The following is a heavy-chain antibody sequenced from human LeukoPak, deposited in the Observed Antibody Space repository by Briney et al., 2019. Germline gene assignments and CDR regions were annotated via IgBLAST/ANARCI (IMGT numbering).Heavy chain of an antibody. J-gene: IGHJ4*02. CDR3: AKESGKFDY. CDR1: GLNLDDSA. Sequence: GGSLRLSCVASGLNLDDSAMHWVRQAPGKGLEWVSLISADGGSTFSADSVKGRFSISRDNSKNSLYLQMNSLRSEATATYYCAKESGKFDYWGQGTLVAVSS. CDR2: ISADGGST. V-gene: IGHV3-43*02.